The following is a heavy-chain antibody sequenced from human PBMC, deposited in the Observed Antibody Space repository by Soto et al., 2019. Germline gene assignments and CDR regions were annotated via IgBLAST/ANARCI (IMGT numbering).Heavy chain of an antibody. Sequence: PGGSLRLSCAASGFTFSSYWMSWVRQAPGKGLEWVANIKQDGSEKYYVDSVKGRFTISRDNAKNSLYLQMNSLRAEDTAVYYCARETLQWELYYFDYWGQGTLVTVS. D-gene: IGHD1-26*01. CDR1: GFTFSSYW. CDR2: IKQDGSEK. CDR3: ARETLQWELYYFDY. J-gene: IGHJ4*02. V-gene: IGHV3-7*03.